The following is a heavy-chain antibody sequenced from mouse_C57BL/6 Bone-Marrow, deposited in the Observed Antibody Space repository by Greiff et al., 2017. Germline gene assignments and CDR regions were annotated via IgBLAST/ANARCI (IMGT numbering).Heavy chain of an antibody. CDR2: IDPSDSYT. CDR3: ARSTGYVDYFDY. CDR1: GYTFPSYW. V-gene: IGHV1-50*01. J-gene: IGHJ2*01. Sequence: QVQLQQPGAELVKPGASVKLSCKASGYTFPSYWMQWVKQRPGQGLEWIGEIDPSDSYTNYNQKFKGKATLTVDTASSTAYMQLSSLTSEDSAVYYCARSTGYVDYFDYWGQGTTLTVSS. D-gene: IGHD3-2*02.